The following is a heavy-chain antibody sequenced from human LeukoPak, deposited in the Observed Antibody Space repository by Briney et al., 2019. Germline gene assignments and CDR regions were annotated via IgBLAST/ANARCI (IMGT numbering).Heavy chain of an antibody. CDR2: IWYDGSNK. J-gene: IGHJ6*02. Sequence: GGSLRLSCAASGFTFSSYGMHWVRQAPGKGLEWVAVIWYDGSNKYYADSVKGRFTISRDNSKSTLYLQMNSLRAEDTAVYYCARDTGTRGPSGSGSHYYYGMDVWGQGTTVTVSS. D-gene: IGHD3-10*01. V-gene: IGHV3-33*01. CDR1: GFTFSSYG. CDR3: ARDTGTRGPSGSGSHYYYGMDV.